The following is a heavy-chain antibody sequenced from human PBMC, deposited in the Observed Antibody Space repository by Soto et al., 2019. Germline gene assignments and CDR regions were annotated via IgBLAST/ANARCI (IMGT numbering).Heavy chain of an antibody. CDR2: IYYSGST. Sequence: QVQLQESGPGLVRPSETLSLTCTVSGGSFSSYYWTWIRQSPGKGLEWIGYIYYSGSTDYNPSLRGRLAISINTCKNQFSLRLNSITAADTAVYYCAGRDCSGTNCYYLDYYYMDVWGKGTTVTVSS. V-gene: IGHV4-59*08. CDR3: AGRDCSGTNCYYLDYYYMDV. CDR1: GGSFSSYY. J-gene: IGHJ6*03. D-gene: IGHD2-2*01.